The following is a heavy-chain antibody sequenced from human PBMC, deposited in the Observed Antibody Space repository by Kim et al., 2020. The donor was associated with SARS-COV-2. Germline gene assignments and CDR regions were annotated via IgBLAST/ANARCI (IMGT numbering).Heavy chain of an antibody. Sequence: ASVKVSCTASGYSFTTDDINWVRQAPGQGLEWMGWINPRSGNMGYAPKFRGRVIMATDTATNTAYMDVHNLGSDDTALYYCARLRRTYASDLWGQGTFVT. CDR1: GYSFTTDD. CDR3: ARLRRTYASDL. CDR2: INPRSGNM. V-gene: IGHV1-8*01. D-gene: IGHD2-2*01. J-gene: IGHJ4*02.